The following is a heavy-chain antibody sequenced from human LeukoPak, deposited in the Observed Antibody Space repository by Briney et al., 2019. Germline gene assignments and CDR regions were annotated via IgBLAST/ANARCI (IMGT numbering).Heavy chain of an antibody. CDR3: AELGITMIGGV. J-gene: IGHJ6*04. Sequence: GGSLRLSCAASGFTFTTYWMSWVRQAPGKGLEWVANIKQDGTGKYYVDSVKGRFTISRDNAKNSLYLQMNSLRAEDTAVYYCAELGITMIGGVWGKGTTVTISS. CDR2: IKQDGTGK. D-gene: IGHD3-10*02. CDR1: GFTFTTYW. V-gene: IGHV3-7*01.